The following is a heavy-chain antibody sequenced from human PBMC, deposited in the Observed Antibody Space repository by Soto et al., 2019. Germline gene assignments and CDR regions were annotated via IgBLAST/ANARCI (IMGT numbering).Heavy chain of an antibody. CDR3: AHSFDQVLWAFFY. Sequence: QITLKESGPTLVKPTQTFTLTCTFSGFSLNTGGVGVGWIRQPPGKALEWLALVYWDDDKRYSPSLQSRLTITKDTSKNQVVLTVTNMDPVDTATYYCAHSFDQVLWAFFYWGQGTLVTVSS. D-gene: IGHD2-2*01. V-gene: IGHV2-5*02. J-gene: IGHJ4*02. CDR2: VYWDDDK. CDR1: GFSLNTGGVG.